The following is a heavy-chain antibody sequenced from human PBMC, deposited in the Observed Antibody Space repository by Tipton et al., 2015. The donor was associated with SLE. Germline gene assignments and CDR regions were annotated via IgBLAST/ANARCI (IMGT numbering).Heavy chain of an antibody. Sequence: LRLSCTVSGDSIRSGDYYWTWIRQPPGRGLEWIGYIYHSGRPYTHYTPSLKSRVSMSDDTSKNQFSLNLTSVTAADTAVYYCAGHARPTYFTGLGVWGQGTTVTVS. D-gene: IGHD2/OR15-2a*01. J-gene: IGHJ6*02. CDR3: AGHARPTYFTGLGV. V-gene: IGHV4-30-4*08. CDR1: GDSIRSGDYY. CDR2: IYHSGRPYT.